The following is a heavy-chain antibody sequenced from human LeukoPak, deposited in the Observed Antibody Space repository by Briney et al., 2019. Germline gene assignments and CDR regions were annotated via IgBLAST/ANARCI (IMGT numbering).Heavy chain of an antibody. CDR2: IYSGGST. V-gene: IGHV3-53*01. CDR3: ARMSGGYYFVDY. CDR1: GFTVSSNY. D-gene: IGHD3-10*01. J-gene: IGHJ4*02. Sequence: PGGSLRLSCAASGFTVSSNYMSWVRQAPGKGLEWVSVIYSGGSTYYADSVKGRFTISRDNSKNTLYLQMNSLRAGDTAVYYCARMSGGYYFVDYWGQGTLVTVSS.